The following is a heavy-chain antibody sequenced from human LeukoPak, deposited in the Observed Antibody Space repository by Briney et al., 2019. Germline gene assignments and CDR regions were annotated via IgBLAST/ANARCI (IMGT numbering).Heavy chain of an antibody. Sequence: HSGRPLRLSCAASGFTLSSYAMHWVRQAPGKGGEYVSAISSKGVSTYYSNSLNRRFTISTDNSKNTLYLQMASLRAEDMAVYYCARDSINQLLYWAYYYYYMDVWGKGTTVTVSS. CDR1: GFTLSSYA. D-gene: IGHD2-2*02. CDR3: ARDSINQLLYWAYYYYYMDV. J-gene: IGHJ6*03. CDR2: ISSKGVST. V-gene: IGHV3-64*01.